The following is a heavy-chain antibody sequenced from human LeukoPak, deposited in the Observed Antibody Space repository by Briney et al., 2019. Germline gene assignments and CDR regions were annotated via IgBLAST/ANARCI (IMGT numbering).Heavy chain of an antibody. CDR1: GFTLSSYW. D-gene: IGHD3-22*01. CDR3: ASDGDSSGYYQPFDY. Sequence: SGGSLRLSCAASGFTLSSYWISWVRQAPGKGLEWVANIKQDGSEKYYVDSVKGRFTISRDNAKNSLCLQMNSLRAKNTAVYSCASDGDSSGYYQPFDYWSQGTLVTVSS. J-gene: IGHJ4*02. CDR2: IKQDGSEK. V-gene: IGHV3-7*01.